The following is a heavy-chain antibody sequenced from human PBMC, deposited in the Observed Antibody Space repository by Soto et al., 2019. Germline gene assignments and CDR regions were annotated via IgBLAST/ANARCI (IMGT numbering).Heavy chain of an antibody. CDR2: IKQDGSEK. CDR3: ARDEDDYVWGSYLPNPFDY. V-gene: IGHV3-7*03. CDR1: GFTFSSYW. J-gene: IGHJ4*02. Sequence: PVGSLRLSCAASGFTFSSYWMSWVRQAPGKGLEWVANIKQDGSEKYYVDSVKGRFTISRDNAKNSLYLQMNSLRAEDTAVYYCARDEDDYVWGSYLPNPFDYWGQGTLVTVSS. D-gene: IGHD3-16*02.